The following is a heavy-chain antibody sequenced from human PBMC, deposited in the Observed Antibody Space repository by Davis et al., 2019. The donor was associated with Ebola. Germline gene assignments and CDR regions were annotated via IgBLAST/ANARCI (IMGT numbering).Heavy chain of an antibody. CDR2: LRFDGSDK. J-gene: IGHJ4*02. Sequence: GESLKISCAASGFTFSSYGMFWVRQAPGKGLEWVAFLRFDGSDKYYADSVKGRFTISRENSKDTLDLQMNSLRAEDTAVYYCAKGDNSGWYGFDYWGQGTLVTVSS. V-gene: IGHV3-30*02. CDR3: AKGDNSGWYGFDY. CDR1: GFTFSSYG. D-gene: IGHD6-19*01.